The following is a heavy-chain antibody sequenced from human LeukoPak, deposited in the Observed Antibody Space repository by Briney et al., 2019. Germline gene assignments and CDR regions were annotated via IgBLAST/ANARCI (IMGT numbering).Heavy chain of an antibody. D-gene: IGHD3-9*01. Sequence: PSETLSLTCTVSGGSISSSSYYWGWIRRPPGKGLEWIGSIYYSGSTYYNPSLKSRVTISVDTSKNQFSLKLSSVTAADTAVYYCARDLFSSPMGYWGQGTLVTVSS. CDR3: ARDLFSSPMGY. CDR2: IYYSGST. CDR1: GGSISSSSYY. V-gene: IGHV4-39*07. J-gene: IGHJ4*02.